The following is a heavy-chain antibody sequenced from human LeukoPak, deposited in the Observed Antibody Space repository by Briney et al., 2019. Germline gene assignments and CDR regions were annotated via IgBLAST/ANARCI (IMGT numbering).Heavy chain of an antibody. J-gene: IGHJ6*03. CDR3: ARGSSSSSYYYYYYYMDV. CDR2: IYHSGST. CDR1: GYSISSGYY. D-gene: IGHD6-6*01. V-gene: IGHV4-38-2*02. Sequence: PSETLSLTCTVSGYSISSGYYWGWIRQPPGKGLEWIGSIYHSGSTYYNPSLKSRVTISVDTSKNQFSLKLSSVTAADTAVYYCARGSSSSSYYYYYYYMDVWGKGTTVTVSS.